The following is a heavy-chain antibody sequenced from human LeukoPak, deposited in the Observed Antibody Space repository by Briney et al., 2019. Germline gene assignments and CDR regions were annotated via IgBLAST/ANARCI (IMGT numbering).Heavy chain of an antibody. CDR1: GFTFSRYA. J-gene: IGHJ3*02. CDR2: ISYDGSNK. V-gene: IGHV3-30-3*01. CDR3: ARDNGKLGGGDGKAFDI. Sequence: AGGSLRLSCAASGFTFSRYAMHWVRQAPGKGLEWVAVISYDGSNKYYADSVKGRFTISRDSSKNTLYLQMNSLRAEDTAVYYCARDNGKLGGGDGKAFDIWGQGTMVTVSS. D-gene: IGHD2-21*02.